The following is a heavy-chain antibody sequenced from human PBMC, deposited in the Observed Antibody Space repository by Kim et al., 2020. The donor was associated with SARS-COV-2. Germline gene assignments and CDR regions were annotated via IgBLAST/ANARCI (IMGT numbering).Heavy chain of an antibody. CDR3: ARESPPVFGVVIGGIDY. CDR1: GFTFSSYG. J-gene: IGHJ4*02. CDR2: IWYDGSNK. Sequence: GGTLRLSCAASGFTFSSYGMHWVRQAPGKGLEWVAVIWYDGSNKYYADSVKGRFTISRDNSKNTLYLQMNSLRAEDTAVYYCARESPPVFGVVIGGIDYWGQGTLVTVSS. D-gene: IGHD3-3*01. V-gene: IGHV3-33*01.